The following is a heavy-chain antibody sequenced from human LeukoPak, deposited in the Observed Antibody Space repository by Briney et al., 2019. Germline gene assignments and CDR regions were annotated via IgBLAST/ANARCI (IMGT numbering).Heavy chain of an antibody. V-gene: IGHV4-59*01. Sequence: SETLSLTCTVSGGSISSYYWSWIRQPPGERLEWIGYIYYSGSTNYNPSLKSRVTISVDTSKNQFSLKLSSVTAADTAVYYCARGGEVVRGVPYYYYGMDVWGQGTTVTVSS. CDR2: IYYSGST. CDR3: ARGGEVVRGVPYYYYGMDV. CDR1: GGSISSYY. J-gene: IGHJ6*02. D-gene: IGHD3-10*01.